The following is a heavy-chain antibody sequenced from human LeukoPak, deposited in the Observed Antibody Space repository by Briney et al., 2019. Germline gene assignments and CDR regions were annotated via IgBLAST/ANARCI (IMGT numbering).Heavy chain of an antibody. D-gene: IGHD6-13*01. Sequence: ASVKVSCKASGYTFTSYYMHWVRQAPGQGLEWMGIINPSGGSTSYARKFQGRVTMTRDMSTSTVYMELSSLRSEDTAVYYCARGSWYGDYYYYMDVWGKGTTVTVSS. CDR2: INPSGGST. J-gene: IGHJ6*03. V-gene: IGHV1-46*01. CDR1: GYTFTSYY. CDR3: ARGSWYGDYYYYMDV.